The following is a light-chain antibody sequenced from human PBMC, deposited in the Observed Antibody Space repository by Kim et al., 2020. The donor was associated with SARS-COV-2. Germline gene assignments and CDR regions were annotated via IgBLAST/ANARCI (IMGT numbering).Light chain of an antibody. V-gene: IGLV3-1*01. Sequence: VSPGQTASITCSGDKLGDKYACWYQQKPGQSPVLVIYQDSKRPSGIPERFSGSNSGNTATLTISRTQAMDEADYYCQAWDSSTYVFGTGTKVTVL. CDR2: QDS. CDR1: KLGDKY. CDR3: QAWDSSTYV. J-gene: IGLJ1*01.